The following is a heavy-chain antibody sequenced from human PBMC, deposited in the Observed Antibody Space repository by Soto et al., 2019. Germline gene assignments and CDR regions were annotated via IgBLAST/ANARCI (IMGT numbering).Heavy chain of an antibody. D-gene: IGHD2-2*01. J-gene: IGHJ6*02. Sequence: SETLSLTCAVYGGSFSGYYWSWIRQPPGKGLEWIGEINHSGSTNYNPSLKSRVTISVDTSKNQFSLKLSSVTAADTAVYYCARGRYCSSTSCYPYYYYYGMDVWGQGTTVTVSS. V-gene: IGHV4-34*01. CDR3: ARGRYCSSTSCYPYYYYYGMDV. CDR1: GGSFSGYY. CDR2: INHSGST.